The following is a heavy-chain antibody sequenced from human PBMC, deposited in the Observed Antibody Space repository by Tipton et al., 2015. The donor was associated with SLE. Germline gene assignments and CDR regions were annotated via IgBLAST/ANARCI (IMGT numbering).Heavy chain of an antibody. V-gene: IGHV4-39*06. D-gene: IGHD7-27*01. J-gene: IGHJ4*02. CDR1: GGSISSSSYY. Sequence: TLSLTCTVSGGSISSSSYYWAWIRQPPGKGLEWIGSIYYSGSTYYNPSLESRVTISVDTSKNQFPRKLSSVTATDTAVFYCAHANWGTNFDYWGQGTLVTVSS. CDR2: IYYSGST. CDR3: AHANWGTNFDY.